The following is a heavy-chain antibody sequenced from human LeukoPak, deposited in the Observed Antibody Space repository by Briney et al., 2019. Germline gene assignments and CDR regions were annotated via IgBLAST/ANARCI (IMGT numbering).Heavy chain of an antibody. J-gene: IGHJ4*02. D-gene: IGHD3-3*01. CDR2: IYSGGST. Sequence: PGGSLRLSCAASGFTVSSNYMSWVRQAPGKGLEWVSVIYSGGSTYYADSVKGRFTISRDNSKNTLYLQMNSLRAEDTAVYYCARTYDLSYFDYWGQGTLVTVSS. CDR1: GFTVSSNY. V-gene: IGHV3-66*01. CDR3: ARTYDLSYFDY.